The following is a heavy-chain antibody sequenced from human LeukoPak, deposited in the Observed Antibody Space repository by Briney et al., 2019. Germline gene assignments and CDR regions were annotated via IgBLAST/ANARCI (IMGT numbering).Heavy chain of an antibody. D-gene: IGHD3-10*01. CDR2: ISSSSSSYI. Sequence: GGSLRLSCAASGFTFSSYSMNWVRQAPGKGLEWVSSISSSSSSYIYYADSVKGRFTISRDNAKNSLYLQMNSLRAEDTAVYYCARDSSRGLVDYFDYWGQGTLVTVSS. J-gene: IGHJ4*02. V-gene: IGHV3-21*01. CDR1: GFTFSSYS. CDR3: ARDSSRGLVDYFDY.